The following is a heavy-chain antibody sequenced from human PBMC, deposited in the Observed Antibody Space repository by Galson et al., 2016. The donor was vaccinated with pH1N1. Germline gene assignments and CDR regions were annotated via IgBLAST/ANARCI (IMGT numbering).Heavy chain of an antibody. CDR3: VRDLGRLRDF. CDR1: GYTFTRYY. Sequence: SVKVSCKASGYTFTRYYFHWVRQAPGQGLEWMGVIDPSDGGTTYAQKFQDRLTMTVDASTSTVYMELTSLRSEDTAVYYCVRDLGRLRDFWGQGTLVTVSS. V-gene: IGHV1-46*01. J-gene: IGHJ4*02. D-gene: IGHD1-26*01. CDR2: IDPSDGGT.